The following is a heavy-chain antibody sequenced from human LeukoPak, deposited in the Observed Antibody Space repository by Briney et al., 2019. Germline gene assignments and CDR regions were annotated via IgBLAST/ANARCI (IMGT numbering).Heavy chain of an antibody. V-gene: IGHV3-74*03. D-gene: IGHD4-23*01. CDR1: GFTFSSYW. CDR3: YGANAEH. Sequence: GGSLRLSCAASGFTFSSYWMHWVRQAPGKGLVWVSDTNTDGSSTMYADSVKGRFTIARDNAKNTLYLQMNSLRAEDTAVYYCYGANAEHWGQGTLVTVSS. CDR2: TNTDGSST. J-gene: IGHJ1*01.